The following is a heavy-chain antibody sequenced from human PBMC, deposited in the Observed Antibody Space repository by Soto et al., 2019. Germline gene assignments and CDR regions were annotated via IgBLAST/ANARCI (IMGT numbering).Heavy chain of an antibody. CDR1: GYTFTSYG. J-gene: IGHJ5*02. CDR2: ISAYNGNT. D-gene: IGHD6-13*01. CDR3: AKIAAAGTPSWFDP. Sequence: GASVKVSCKASGYTFTSYGISWVRQAPGQGLEWMGWISAYNGNTNYAQKLQGRVTMTTDTSTSTAYTELRSLRSDDTAVYYCAKIAAAGTPSWFDPWGQGTLVTVSS. V-gene: IGHV1-18*01.